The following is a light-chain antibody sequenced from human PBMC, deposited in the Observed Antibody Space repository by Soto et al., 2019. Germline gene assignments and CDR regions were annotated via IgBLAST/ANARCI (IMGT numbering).Light chain of an antibody. CDR2: WAS. Sequence: DVVMTQSTDSLTVSPAARAPISCTSSQAVFSVSDNQYYLTWYHHKPGQPPKLLIYWASTRESGVPDRFSGSGSGTNFTLTISSLQAEDVAVYYCQQYHSTPPQWTFGQGTKVDIK. CDR1: QAVFSVSDNQYY. V-gene: IGKV4-1*01. J-gene: IGKJ1*01. CDR3: QQYHSTPPQWT.